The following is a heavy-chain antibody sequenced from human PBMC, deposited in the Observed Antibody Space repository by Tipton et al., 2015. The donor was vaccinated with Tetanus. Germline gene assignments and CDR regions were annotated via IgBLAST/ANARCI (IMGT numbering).Heavy chain of an antibody. CDR2: ISGSGGST. V-gene: IGHV3-23*01. J-gene: IGHJ4*02. D-gene: IGHD3-22*01. CDR3: AKDQGIDYYDSSGYSTPFDY. CDR1: GFTFSSYG. Sequence: SLRLSCAASGFTFSSYGMHWVRQAPGKGLEWVSAISGSGGSTYYADSVKGRFTISRDNSKNTLYLQMNSLRAEDTAVYYCAKDQGIDYYDSSGYSTPFDYWGQGTLVPVSS.